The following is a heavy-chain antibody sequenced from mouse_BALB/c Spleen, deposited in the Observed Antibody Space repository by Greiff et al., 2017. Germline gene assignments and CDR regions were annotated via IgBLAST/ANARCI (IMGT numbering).Heavy chain of an antibody. D-gene: IGHD2-10*02. CDR3: ARGRYGNYDGAMDY. CDR1: GYTFTSYV. Sequence: EVQLQQSGPELVKPGASVKMSCKASGYTFTSYVMHWVKQKPGQGLEWIGYINPYNDGTKYNEKFKGKATLTSDKSSSTAYMELSSLTSEDSAVYYGARGRYGNYDGAMDYWGQGTSVTVSS. J-gene: IGHJ4*01. CDR2: INPYNDGT. V-gene: IGHV1-14*01.